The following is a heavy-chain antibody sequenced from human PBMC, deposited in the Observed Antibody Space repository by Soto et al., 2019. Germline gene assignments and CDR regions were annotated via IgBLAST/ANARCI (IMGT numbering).Heavy chain of an antibody. CDR2: FDPEDGET. D-gene: IGHD3-22*01. CDR3: GSLKYDSSAYRGGPNWFDP. CDR1: GYTLTELS. Sequence: ASVKVSCKVSGYTLTELSMHWVRQAPGKGLEWMGGFDPEDGETIYAQKFQGRVTMTEDTSTDTAYMELGSLRSEDTAVYYCGSLKYDSSAYRGGPNWFDPWGQGTLVTVSS. V-gene: IGHV1-24*01. J-gene: IGHJ5*02.